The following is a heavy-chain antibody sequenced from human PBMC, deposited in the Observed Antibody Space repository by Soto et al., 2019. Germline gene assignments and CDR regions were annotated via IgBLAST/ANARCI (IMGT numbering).Heavy chain of an antibody. Sequence: ASVKVSCKASGYTFTSYDINWVRQATGQGLEWMGWMNPNSGNTGYAQKFQGRVTMTRNTSISTAYMELSSLRSEDTAVYYCARPRPNDYGDYFGGGGPYYYYMDVWGKGTTVTVSS. CDR2: MNPNSGNT. CDR3: ARPRPNDYGDYFGGGGPYYYYMDV. J-gene: IGHJ6*03. V-gene: IGHV1-8*01. CDR1: GYTFTSYD. D-gene: IGHD4-17*01.